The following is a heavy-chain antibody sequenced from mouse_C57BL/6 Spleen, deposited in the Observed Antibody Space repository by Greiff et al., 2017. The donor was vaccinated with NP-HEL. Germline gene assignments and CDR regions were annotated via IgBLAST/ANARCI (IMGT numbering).Heavy chain of an antibody. Sequence: EVNVVESEGGLVQPGSSMKLSCTASGFTFSDYYMAWVRQVPEKGLEWVANINYDGSSTYYLDSLKSRFIISRDNAKNILYLQMSSLKSEDTATYYCARLLWFYAMDYWGQGTSVTVSS. J-gene: IGHJ4*01. CDR1: GFTFSDYY. CDR2: INYDGSST. D-gene: IGHD2-2*01. V-gene: IGHV5-16*01. CDR3: ARLLWFYAMDY.